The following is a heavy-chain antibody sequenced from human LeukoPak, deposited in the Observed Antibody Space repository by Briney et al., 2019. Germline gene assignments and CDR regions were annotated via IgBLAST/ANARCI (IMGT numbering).Heavy chain of an antibody. CDR3: ARDPERYYDFWSGYYPFDY. CDR2: ISAYNGNT. CDR1: GYTFTSYG. V-gene: IGHV1-18*01. Sequence: GASVKVSCKASGYTFTSYGISWVRQAPGQGLEGMGWISAYNGNTNYAQKLQGRVTMTTDTSTSTAYMELRSLRSHDTAVYYCARDPERYYDFWSGYYPFDYWGQGTLVTVSS. D-gene: IGHD3-3*01. J-gene: IGHJ4*02.